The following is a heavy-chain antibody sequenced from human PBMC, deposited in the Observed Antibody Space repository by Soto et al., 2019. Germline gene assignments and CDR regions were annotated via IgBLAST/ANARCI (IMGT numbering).Heavy chain of an antibody. CDR2: IYHSGST. CDR1: GYSISSGYY. V-gene: IGHV4-38-2*01. Sequence: KTSETLSLTCAVSGYSISSGYYWGWIRQPPGXGLEWIGSIYHSGSTYYNPSLKSRVTISVDTSKNQFSLKLSSVTAADTAVYYCARHHYYDSSGYSQSWFDPWGQGTLVTVSS. J-gene: IGHJ5*02. D-gene: IGHD3-22*01. CDR3: ARHHYYDSSGYSQSWFDP.